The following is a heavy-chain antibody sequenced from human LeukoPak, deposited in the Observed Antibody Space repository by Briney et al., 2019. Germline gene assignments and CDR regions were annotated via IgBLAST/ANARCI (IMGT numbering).Heavy chain of an antibody. CDR2: IIPIFGTA. CDR1: GGTFSSYA. D-gene: IGHD2-2*01. J-gene: IGHJ6*02. CDR3: RIVVVPAAPYYYYGMDV. V-gene: IGHV1-69*13. Sequence: SVKVSCKASGGTFSSYAISWVRQAPGQGLEWMGGIIPIFGTANYAQKFQGRVTITADESTSTAYMELSSLRSEDTAVYYCRIVVVPAAPYYYYGMDVWGQGTTVTVSS.